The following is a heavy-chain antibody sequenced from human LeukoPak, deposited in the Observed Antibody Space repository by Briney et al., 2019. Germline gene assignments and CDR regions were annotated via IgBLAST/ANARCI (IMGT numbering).Heavy chain of an antibody. CDR2: IYDGGKT. Sequence: PGGSLRLSCAASQSIVSSRYMSWVRQAPGKGLEWVSIIYDGGKTYYADSVKGRFTISRDNSKNTLYLQVNSLRAEDTAVYYCARVIAARERAWFGELRLYYYSYIDVWGKGTTVTISS. CDR1: QSIVSSRY. CDR3: ARVIAARERAWFGELRLYYYSYIDV. J-gene: IGHJ6*03. V-gene: IGHV3-66*01. D-gene: IGHD3-10*01.